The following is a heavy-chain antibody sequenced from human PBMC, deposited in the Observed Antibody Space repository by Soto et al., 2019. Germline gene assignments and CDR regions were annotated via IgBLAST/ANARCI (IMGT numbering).Heavy chain of an antibody. V-gene: IGHV4-30-2*01. CDR3: ARWVQPYYFDD. D-gene: IGHD3-10*01. CDR2: IYHSGST. J-gene: IGHJ4*02. Sequence: SETLSLTCSVSGGSISSGGYSWSWIRQPPGKGLEWIGYIYHSGSTYYYPSLKSRVTISVDRSKNQFSLKLSSVTAADTAVYYFARWVQPYYFDDRGPGALVTFSS. CDR1: GGSISSGGYS.